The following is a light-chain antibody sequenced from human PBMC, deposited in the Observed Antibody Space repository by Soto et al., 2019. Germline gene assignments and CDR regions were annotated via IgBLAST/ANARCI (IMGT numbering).Light chain of an antibody. J-gene: IGKJ1*01. CDR1: QSVLYSSNNKNY. Sequence: DIVMTQSPDSLAVSLGERATINCKSSQSVLYSSNNKNYLAWYQQKPGQPPKLLIYWASTRESGVPDRFSGSGSRTDLTLTSSSLQAEDVAFYYCQQYYRPWTFGQGTKVDIK. CDR2: WAS. CDR3: QQYYRPWT. V-gene: IGKV4-1*01.